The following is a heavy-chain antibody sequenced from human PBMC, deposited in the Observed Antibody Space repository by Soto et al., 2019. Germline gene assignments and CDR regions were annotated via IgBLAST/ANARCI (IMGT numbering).Heavy chain of an antibody. J-gene: IGHJ4*02. D-gene: IGHD3-9*01. CDR2: ISYDGSNK. CDR3: AKDILMATIPGGAFDY. CDR1: GFTFSSYG. Sequence: GGSLRLSCAASGFTFSSYGMHWVRQAPGKGLEWVAVISYDGSNKYYADSVKGRFTISRDNSKNTLYLQMNSLRAEDTAVYYCAKDILMATIPGGAFDYWGQGTLVTVSS. V-gene: IGHV3-30*18.